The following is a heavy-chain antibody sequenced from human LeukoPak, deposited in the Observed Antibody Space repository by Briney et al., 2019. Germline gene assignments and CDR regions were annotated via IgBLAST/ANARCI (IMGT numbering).Heavy chain of an antibody. D-gene: IGHD3-9*01. CDR2: IYYSGST. J-gene: IGHJ5*02. CDR1: GFPFSTYA. Sequence: GSLRLSCAASGFPFSTYAMHWVRQPPGKGLEWIGYIYYSGSTNYNPSLKSRVTISVHTSKNQFSLKLSSVTAADTAVYYCARLTGYSSESWFDPWGQGTLVTVSS. V-gene: IGHV4-59*01. CDR3: ARLTGYSSESWFDP.